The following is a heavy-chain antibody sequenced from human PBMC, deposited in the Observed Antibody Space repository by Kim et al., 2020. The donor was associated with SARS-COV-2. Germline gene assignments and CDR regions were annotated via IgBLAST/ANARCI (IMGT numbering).Heavy chain of an antibody. CDR1: GVSFSDFQ. J-gene: IGHJ1*01. V-gene: IGHV4-34*01. CDR2: INHSGSS. Sequence: SETLSLTCAVYGVSFSDFQWSWIRQTPEKGLEWIGEINHSGSSSCNPSLKSRVSMSVDTSKNQFSLKVNSVTAADTAVYYCAAGAPGHWGQGTAGTVSS. CDR3: AAGAPGH.